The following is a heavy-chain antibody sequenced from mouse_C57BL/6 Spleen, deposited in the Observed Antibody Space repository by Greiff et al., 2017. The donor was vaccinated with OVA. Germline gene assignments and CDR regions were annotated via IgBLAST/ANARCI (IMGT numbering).Heavy chain of an antibody. V-gene: IGHV1-85*01. Sequence: QVQLQQSGPELVKPGASVKLSCKASGYTFTSYDINWVKQRPGQGLEWIGRIYPCAGSTTSNEKFKGKATLTVDTSSSTAYMELHSLTSEDSAVYFCARRYGSTIYDYARDYWGQGTSVTVSS. J-gene: IGHJ4*01. CDR1: GYTFTSYD. CDR2: IYPCAGST. D-gene: IGHD1-1*01. CDR3: ARRYGSTIYDYARDY.